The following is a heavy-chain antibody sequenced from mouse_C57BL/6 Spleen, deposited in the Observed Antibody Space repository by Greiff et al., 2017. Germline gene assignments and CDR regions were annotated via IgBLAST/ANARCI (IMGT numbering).Heavy chain of an antibody. CDR1: GFTFSDYY. CDR3: ARHGDYDYYGLYAMDY. D-gene: IGHD2-4*01. CDR2: ISNGGGST. J-gene: IGHJ4*01. Sequence: EVQVVESGGGLVQPGGSLKLSCAASGFTFSDYYMYWVRQTPEKRLEWVAYISNGGGSTYYPDTVKGRFTISRDNAKNTLYLQMSRLKSEDTAMYYCARHGDYDYYGLYAMDYWGQGTAVTVSS. V-gene: IGHV5-12*01.